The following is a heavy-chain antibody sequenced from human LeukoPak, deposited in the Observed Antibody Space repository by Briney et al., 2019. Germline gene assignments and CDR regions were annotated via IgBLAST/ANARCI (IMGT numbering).Heavy chain of an antibody. Sequence: GGSLRLSCAASGFTLSNHWMIWVRQAPGKGLECVANIKQDGIEKYYLDSVKGRFTISRDNAKNSLYLQMNSLRAEDTAVYYCARVKTTSRSPLDYWGQGTLVTVSS. V-gene: IGHV3-7*01. D-gene: IGHD2-2*01. CDR1: GFTLSNHW. CDR2: IKQDGIEK. CDR3: ARVKTTSRSPLDY. J-gene: IGHJ4*02.